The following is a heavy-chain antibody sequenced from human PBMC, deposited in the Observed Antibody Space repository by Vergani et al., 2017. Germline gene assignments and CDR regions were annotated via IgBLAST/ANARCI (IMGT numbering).Heavy chain of an antibody. CDR2: ISYDGTYE. J-gene: IGHJ4*02. CDR3: ANIPGVWFGDREGGFDY. CDR1: GFNFGYFA. D-gene: IGHD3-10*01. Sequence: VKLVESGGGLVQPGGSLRLSCAASGFNFGYFAMHWVRQAPGRGLEWVATISYDGTYEYYIESVKGRFTISRDNFKNTLSLQMNSLRPEDTALYYCANIPGVWFGDREGGFDYWGLGTLVTVSS. V-gene: IGHV3-30*04.